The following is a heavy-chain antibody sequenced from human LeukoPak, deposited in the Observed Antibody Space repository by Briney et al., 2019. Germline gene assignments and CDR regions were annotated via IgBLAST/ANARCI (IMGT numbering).Heavy chain of an antibody. CDR3: AKRDGFWQQLPKINHDAFDI. CDR2: ISGSGGST. Sequence: GGSLRLSCAASGFTFSSYAMSWVRQAPGKGLEWVSAISGSGGSTYYPDSVKCRFTISRDNSKNTLYLQMNSLRAEDTAVYYCAKRDGFWQQLPKINHDAFDIWGQGTMVTVSS. V-gene: IGHV3-23*01. CDR1: GFTFSSYA. D-gene: IGHD6-13*01. J-gene: IGHJ3*02.